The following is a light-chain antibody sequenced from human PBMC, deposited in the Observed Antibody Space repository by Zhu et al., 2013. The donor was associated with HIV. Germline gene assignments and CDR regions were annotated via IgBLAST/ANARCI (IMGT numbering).Light chain of an antibody. CDR2: TAS. CDR1: QSINSY. J-gene: IGKJ1*01. V-gene: IGKV1-6*01. Sequence: IQMTQSPSSLSASVGDRVTITCRASQSINSYLNWYQQKPGKAPKLLIYTASSLQSGVPSRFSGSGSGTDFTLTIRSLQPEDFATYYCLQDYNYPPTFGQGTKVEI. CDR3: LQDYNYPPT.